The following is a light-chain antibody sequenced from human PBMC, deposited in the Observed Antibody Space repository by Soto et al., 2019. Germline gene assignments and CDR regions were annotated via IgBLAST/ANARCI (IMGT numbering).Light chain of an antibody. CDR2: EVS. CDR3: SSYTSSSSLGV. V-gene: IGLV2-14*03. Sequence: QSALTQPASVSGSPGQWITISCIGTSSDVGGYNYVSWYQQHPGKAPNLMIYEVSNRPSGVSNRFSGSKSGNTASLTISGLQAEDEAEYYCSSYTSSSSLGVFGTGTKLTVL. J-gene: IGLJ1*01. CDR1: SSDVGGYNY.